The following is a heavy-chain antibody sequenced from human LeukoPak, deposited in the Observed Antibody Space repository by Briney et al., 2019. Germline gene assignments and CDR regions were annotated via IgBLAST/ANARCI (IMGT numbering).Heavy chain of an antibody. V-gene: IGHV4-61*01. CDR3: ARGSSSWYRWFDP. CDR2: LFYSGSS. D-gene: IGHD6-13*01. Sequence: SETLSLTCTVSGGSVSSDSYYWSWIRRPPGKGLEWIGYLFYSGSSSYNPSLKSRVTISVDTSKNQFSLKLNSVTAADTAVYYCARGSSSWYRWFDPWGQGTLVTVSS. CDR1: GGSVSSDSYY. J-gene: IGHJ5*02.